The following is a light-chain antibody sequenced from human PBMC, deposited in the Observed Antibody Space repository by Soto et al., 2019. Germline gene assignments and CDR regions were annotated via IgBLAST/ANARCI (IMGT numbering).Light chain of an antibody. CDR2: SNN. CDR3: AAWDDSLNGAV. V-gene: IGLV1-44*01. CDR1: SSNIGSNT. J-gene: IGLJ7*01. Sequence: QSVLTQPPSASGTPGQRVTISCSGSSSNIGSNTVNWYQQLPGTAPKLLIYSNNQRPSGVPDRVSGSKSGTSASLAISGLQSEDEADYSCAAWDDSLNGAVFGGGTQLTVL.